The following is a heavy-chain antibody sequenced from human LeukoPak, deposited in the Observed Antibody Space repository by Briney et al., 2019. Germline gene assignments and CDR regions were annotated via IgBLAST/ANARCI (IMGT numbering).Heavy chain of an antibody. CDR1: GGTFSSYA. Sequence: SVKVSCKASGGTFSSYAISWVRQAPGQGLEWMGGIIPIFGTANYAQKFQGRVTIATDESTSTAYMELSSLRSEDTAVYYCARDTGDGTTLSWFDPWGQGTLVTVSS. V-gene: IGHV1-69*05. D-gene: IGHD1-7*01. J-gene: IGHJ5*02. CDR3: ARDTGDGTTLSWFDP. CDR2: IIPIFGTA.